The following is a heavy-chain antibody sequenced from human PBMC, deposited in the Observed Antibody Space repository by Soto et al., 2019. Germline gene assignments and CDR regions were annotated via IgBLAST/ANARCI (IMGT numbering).Heavy chain of an antibody. CDR3: ARARQVAPGPPWDSLDL. CDR2: MYFSGTT. V-gene: IGHV4-31*03. D-gene: IGHD1-26*01. Sequence: TLPLSCSVSGLSFSNGAVYWSWIRPTPGQGLEWIGYMYFSGTTYYNPSLRSRATIAVDTSKNQFSLKLTSVTAADTAVYFCARARQVAPGPPWDSLDLWGQGILVTVSS. CDR1: GLSFSNGAVY. J-gene: IGHJ4*02.